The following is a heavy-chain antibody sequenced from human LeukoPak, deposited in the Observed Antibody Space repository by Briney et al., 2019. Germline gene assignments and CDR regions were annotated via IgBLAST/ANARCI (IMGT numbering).Heavy chain of an antibody. D-gene: IGHD3-10*01. CDR2: IYYSGST. Sequence: SETLSLTCTVSGASISSYYWGWIRQPPGKGLEWIGSIYYSGSTYYNPSLKSRVTISVDTSKNQFSLKLSSVTAADTAVYYCASLRTVRGVSWGQGTLVTVSS. CDR1: GASISSYY. CDR3: ASLRTVRGVS. V-gene: IGHV4-39*01. J-gene: IGHJ4*02.